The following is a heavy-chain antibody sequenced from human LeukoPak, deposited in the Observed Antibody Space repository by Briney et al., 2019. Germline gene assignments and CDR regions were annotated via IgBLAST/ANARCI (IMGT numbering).Heavy chain of an antibody. CDR2: ISNDGNTL. V-gene: IGHV3-11*04. CDR1: GFTFSDYY. J-gene: IGHJ6*04. Sequence: GGSLRLSCAASGFTFSDYYMNWVRQAPGKGLEWVSFISNDGNTLYYADSVKGRFTISRDNAKNSLYLQMNSLRAEDTAVYYCAELGITMIGGVWGKGTTVTISS. D-gene: IGHD3-10*02. CDR3: AELGITMIGGV.